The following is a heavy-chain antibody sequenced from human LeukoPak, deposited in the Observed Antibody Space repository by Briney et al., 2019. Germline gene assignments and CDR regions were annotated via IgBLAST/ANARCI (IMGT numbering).Heavy chain of an antibody. CDR2: IYHSGST. J-gene: IGHJ4*02. CDR1: GGSISSGGYS. D-gene: IGHD3-22*01. CDR3: ARGDSSGYHRYFDY. Sequence: SETLSLTCAVSGGSISSGGYSWSWIRQPPGKGLEWIGYIYHSGSTYYNPSLKSRVTISVDRSKNQFSLKLSSVTAADTAVYYRARGDSSGYHRYFDYWGQGTLVTVSS. V-gene: IGHV4-30-2*01.